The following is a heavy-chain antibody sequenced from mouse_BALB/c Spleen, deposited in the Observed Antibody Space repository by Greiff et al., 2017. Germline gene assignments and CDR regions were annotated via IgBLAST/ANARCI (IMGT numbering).Heavy chain of an antibody. Sequence: QVQLKQSGAELVRPGVSVKISCKGSGYTFTDYAMHWVKQSHAKSLEWIGVISTYYGDASYNQKFKGKATMTVDKSSSTAYMELARLTSEDSAIYYCARSRTALYAMDYWGQGTSVTVSS. CDR1: GYTFTDYA. V-gene: IGHV1S137*01. J-gene: IGHJ4*01. CDR3: ARSRTALYAMDY. CDR2: ISTYYGDA. D-gene: IGHD1-2*01.